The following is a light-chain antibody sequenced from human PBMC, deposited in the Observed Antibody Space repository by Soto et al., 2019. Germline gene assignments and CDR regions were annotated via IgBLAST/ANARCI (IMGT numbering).Light chain of an antibody. CDR1: QAIKXX. CDR3: QQSDNLPLT. J-gene: IGKJ5*01. Sequence: DFQMTQSPSSLSASVGDRVTITCRATQAIKXXLNEYQQKPGRAPKLLISDASTLQRGVPSRFSGSGSGTHFTFVISSLQPEDVGTYYCQQSDNLPLTFGQGTRLDIK. CDR2: DAS. V-gene: IGKV1-33*01.